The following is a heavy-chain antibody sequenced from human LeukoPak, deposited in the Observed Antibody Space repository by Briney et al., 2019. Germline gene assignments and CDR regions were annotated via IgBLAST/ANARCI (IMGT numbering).Heavy chain of an antibody. V-gene: IGHV3-23*01. CDR3: ARDNSVRDEAWWFNP. J-gene: IGHJ5*02. D-gene: IGHD5-24*01. CDR1: GFTFTRYA. CDR2: ISGSGGST. Sequence: GGSLRLSCAASGFTFTRYAMSWVRQAPGKGLEWVSAISGSGGSTYYADSVKGRFTISRDNSKNTLYLQMNSLRAEDTAVYYCARDNSVRDEAWWFNPWGQGTLVTVSS.